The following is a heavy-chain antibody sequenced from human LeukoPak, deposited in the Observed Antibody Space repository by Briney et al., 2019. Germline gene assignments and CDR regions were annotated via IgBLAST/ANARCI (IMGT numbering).Heavy chain of an antibody. CDR1: GGSFSGYY. D-gene: IGHD3-10*01. CDR2: INYSGST. CDR3: ARTGAKRISGSGSYYRGRHINS. V-gene: IGHV4-34*01. J-gene: IGHJ4*02. Sequence: RASETLSLTCAVYGGSFSGYYCWIRQPPGKGLEWIGEINYSGSTNYNPSLKSRVTISLDTSKNQFSLTLTSVAAADTAVYYCARTGAKRISGSGSYYRGRHINSWGQGTLVTVSS.